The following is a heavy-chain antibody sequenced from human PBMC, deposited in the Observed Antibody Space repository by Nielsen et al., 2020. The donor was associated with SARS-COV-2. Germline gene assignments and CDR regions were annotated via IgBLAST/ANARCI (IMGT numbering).Heavy chain of an antibody. V-gene: IGHV3-53*01. J-gene: IGHJ5*02. CDR3: ARDRQVWFDP. CDR2: IYSGGST. Sequence: GESLKISCAASGFTVSSNYMSWVRQAPGKGLEWVSVIYSGGSTYYADSVKGRFTISRDNSKNTLYLQMNSLRAEDTAVYYCARDRQVWFDPWGQGTLVTVSS. CDR1: GFTVSSNY.